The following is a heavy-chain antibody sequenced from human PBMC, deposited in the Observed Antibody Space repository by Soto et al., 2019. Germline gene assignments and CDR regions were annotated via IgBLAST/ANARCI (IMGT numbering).Heavy chain of an antibody. CDR2: IYHSGST. D-gene: IGHD2-15*01. CDR1: GGSISSSSW. Sequence: SETLSLTCAVSGGSISSSSWWSWVRQPPGKGLEWIGEIYHSGSTNYNPSLKSRVTISVDKSKNQFSPKLSSVTAADTAVYYCASTSCSGGSCYTLAFDYWGQGTLVTVSS. J-gene: IGHJ4*02. CDR3: ASTSCSGGSCYTLAFDY. V-gene: IGHV4-4*02.